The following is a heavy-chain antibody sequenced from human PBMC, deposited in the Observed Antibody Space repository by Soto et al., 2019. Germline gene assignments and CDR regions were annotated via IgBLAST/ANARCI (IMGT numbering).Heavy chain of an antibody. CDR2: IYYSGST. CDR3: ARHNSLGDSYYFDY. J-gene: IGHJ4*02. CDR1: GGSISSYY. D-gene: IGHD3-16*01. V-gene: IGHV4-59*08. Sequence: TSETLSLTCTVSGGSISSYYWSWIRQPPGKGLEWIGYIYYSGSTNYNPSLKSRVTISVDTSKNQFSLKLSSVTAAATAVYYWARHNSLGDSYYFDYWGQGTLVPVSS.